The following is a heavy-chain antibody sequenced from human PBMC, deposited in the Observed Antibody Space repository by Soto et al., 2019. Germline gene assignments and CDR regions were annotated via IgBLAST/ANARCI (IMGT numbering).Heavy chain of an antibody. CDR2: INPKSGDT. J-gene: IGHJ4*02. D-gene: IGHD4-17*01. V-gene: IGHV1-2*04. CDR1: GYTFTGFY. CDR3: ASGGSTVTREFDY. Sequence: QVQLVESGGGVVQPGRSLRLSCAASGYTFTGFYMHWVRQAPGQGLEWMGWINPKSGDTEYAQKFQGWVTMTRDTSISTAYMELSRLRSDDTAVYYCASGGSTVTREFDYWGQGTLVSVSS.